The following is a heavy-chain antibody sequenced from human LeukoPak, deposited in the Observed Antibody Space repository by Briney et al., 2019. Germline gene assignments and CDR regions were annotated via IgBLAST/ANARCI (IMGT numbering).Heavy chain of an antibody. D-gene: IGHD2-2*01. Sequence: PSETLSLTCTVSGGSISTYHWSWIRQPPGKGLEWIGYIYYSGNTNYNPSLKSRVTISVDTSKNQFSLKLSSVTAADTAVYYCARDDRGASYDYWGQGTLVTVSS. CDR2: IYYSGNT. CDR3: ARDDRGASYDY. J-gene: IGHJ4*02. V-gene: IGHV4-59*12. CDR1: GGSISTYH.